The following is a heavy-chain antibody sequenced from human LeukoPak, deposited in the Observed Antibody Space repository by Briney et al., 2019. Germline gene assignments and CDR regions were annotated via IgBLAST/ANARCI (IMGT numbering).Heavy chain of an antibody. CDR2: FDPEDGET. CDR3: ASSQGDIVVVPAANQYYFDY. V-gene: IGHV1-24*01. J-gene: IGHJ4*02. D-gene: IGHD2-2*01. Sequence: GASVKVSCKVSGYTLTELSMHWVRQAPGKGLEWMGGFDPEDGETIYAQKFQGRVTMTEDTSTDTAYMELSSLRSEDTAVYYCASSQGDIVVVPAANQYYFDYWGQGTLVTVSS. CDR1: GYTLTELS.